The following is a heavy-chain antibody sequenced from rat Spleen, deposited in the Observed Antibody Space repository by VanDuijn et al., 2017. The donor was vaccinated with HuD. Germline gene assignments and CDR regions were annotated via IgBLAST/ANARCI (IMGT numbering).Heavy chain of an antibody. Sequence: EVQLVESDGGLVQPGRSLKLSCAASGFTFSSFPMAWVRQAPKKGLEWVATISYDGSSTYYRDSVKGRFTISRDNAKSTLYLQMDSLRSEDTATYYCARQGYNYVDYWGQGVMVTVSS. D-gene: IGHD4-3*01. CDR3: ARQGYNYVDY. CDR1: GFTFSSFP. J-gene: IGHJ2*01. CDR2: ISYDGSST. V-gene: IGHV5-29*01.